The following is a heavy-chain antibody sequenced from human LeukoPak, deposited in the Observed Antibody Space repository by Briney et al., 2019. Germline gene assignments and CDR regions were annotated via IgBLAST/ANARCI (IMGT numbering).Heavy chain of an antibody. D-gene: IGHD2-8*02. CDR3: ATYRQVLLPFES. Sequence: GGSLRLSCAASGFTFSSYGMSWVRPAPGKGLEGVSAISGSGGSTYYADSVKGRFTISRDNSKSTLSLQMNSLRAEDTAIYYCATYRQVLLPFESWGQGTLVTVSS. J-gene: IGHJ4*02. V-gene: IGHV3-23*01. CDR2: ISGSGGST. CDR1: GFTFSSYG.